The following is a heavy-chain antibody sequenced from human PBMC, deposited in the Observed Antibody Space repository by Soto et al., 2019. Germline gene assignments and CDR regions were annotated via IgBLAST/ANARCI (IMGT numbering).Heavy chain of an antibody. CDR3: TRHRKADHYDGYCYSDY. CDR1: GGSVTNYY. J-gene: IGHJ4*02. V-gene: IGHV4-59*08. CDR2: IYYSAST. D-gene: IGHD3-16*01. Sequence: QVQLQESGTRLVKPSETLSLTCTVSGGSVTNYYWTWIRQPPGKGLEWIGVIYYSASTNYNPSLKRRVTISVDTSKTQFALKLGSATAADTAVYYCTRHRKADHYDGYCYSDYCGRGTLVAFSS.